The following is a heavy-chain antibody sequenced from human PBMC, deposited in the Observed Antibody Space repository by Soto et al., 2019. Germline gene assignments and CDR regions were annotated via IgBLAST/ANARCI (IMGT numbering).Heavy chain of an antibody. V-gene: IGHV3-30-3*01. Sequence: QVQLVESGGGVVQPGRSLRLSCAASGFTLSTYGIHWVRQAPGKGLEWVAFISYDGGNKYYADSVKGRFTISRDISKNTLSLQMNSLRAEDTALYYCARDLFVYSSGWLGSGMDVW. J-gene: IGHJ6*01. CDR2: ISYDGGNK. CDR1: GFTLSTYG. CDR3: ARDLFVYSSGWLGSGMDV. D-gene: IGHD6-19*01.